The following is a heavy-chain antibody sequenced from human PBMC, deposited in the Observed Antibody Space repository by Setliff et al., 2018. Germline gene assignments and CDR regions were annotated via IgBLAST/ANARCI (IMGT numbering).Heavy chain of an antibody. D-gene: IGHD3-22*01. V-gene: IGHV1-69*05. CDR1: GGTLSSYG. J-gene: IGHJ6*03. CDR2: TIPIFGTT. CDR3: VREGVDSRSSTDYRYYMDV. Sequence: SVKVSCKASGGTLSSYGISWVRQAPGQGLEWMGGTIPIFGTTDYVQKFRGRVTIITDESTSTAFMQLSSLRSEDTAVYYCVREGVDSRSSTDYRYYMDVWGKGTAVTVSS.